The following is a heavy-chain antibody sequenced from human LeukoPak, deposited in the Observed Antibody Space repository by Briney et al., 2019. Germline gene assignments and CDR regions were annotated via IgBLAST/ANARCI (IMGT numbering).Heavy chain of an antibody. CDR1: GGSISGSNW. CDR2: IYHGGST. CDR3: ARQDIMITFGGVIVSYYFDY. D-gene: IGHD3-16*02. J-gene: IGHJ4*02. V-gene: IGHV4-4*02. Sequence: PSGTLSLTCAVSGGSISGSNWWSWVRQPPGKGLEWLGEIYHGGSTTYNPSLKSRVTISVDTSKNQFSLKLSSVTAADTAVYYCARQDIMITFGGVIVSYYFDYWGQGTLVTVSS.